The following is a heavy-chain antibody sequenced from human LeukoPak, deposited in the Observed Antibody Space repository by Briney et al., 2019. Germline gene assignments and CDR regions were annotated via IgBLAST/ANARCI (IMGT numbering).Heavy chain of an antibody. CDR3: AREGGYSGYVGYFDY. V-gene: IGHV3-30*01. J-gene: IGHJ4*02. CDR1: GFTFSSYA. Sequence: GGSLRLSCAASGFTFSSYAMHWVRQAPGKGLEWVAVISYDGSNKYYADSVKGRFTISSDNSKNTLYLQMNSLRAEDTAVYYCAREGGYSGYVGYFDYWGQGTLVTVSS. CDR2: ISYDGSNK. D-gene: IGHD5-12*01.